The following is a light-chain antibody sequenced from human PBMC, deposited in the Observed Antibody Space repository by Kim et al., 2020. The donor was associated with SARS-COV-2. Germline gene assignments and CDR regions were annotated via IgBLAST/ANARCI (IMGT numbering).Light chain of an antibody. CDR2: QDD. CDR1: NLGTKY. V-gene: IGLV3-1*01. Sequence: SVSPGQTVTITCSGDNLGTKYACWYQQKPGQSPILVIYQDDKRPSGIPERFSGSNSGNTATLTISGAQPMDEADYYCQAWDTTSYVFGTGTKVTVL. CDR3: QAWDTTSYV. J-gene: IGLJ1*01.